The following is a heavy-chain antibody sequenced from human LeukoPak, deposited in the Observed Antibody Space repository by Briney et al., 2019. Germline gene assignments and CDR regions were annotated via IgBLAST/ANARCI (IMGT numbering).Heavy chain of an antibody. CDR2: ISDSGGST. J-gene: IGHJ4*02. V-gene: IGHV3-23*01. Sequence: PGGSLRLSCAVSGITLSNYGMSWVRQAPGKGLEWVAGISDSGGSTNYADSVKGRFTISRDKPKNTLYLQMNSLRAEDTAMYFCAKRGVVIRVILVGFHKEAYYFESWGQGALVTVSS. CDR1: GITLSNYG. CDR3: AKRGVVIRVILVGFHKEAYYFES. D-gene: IGHD3-22*01.